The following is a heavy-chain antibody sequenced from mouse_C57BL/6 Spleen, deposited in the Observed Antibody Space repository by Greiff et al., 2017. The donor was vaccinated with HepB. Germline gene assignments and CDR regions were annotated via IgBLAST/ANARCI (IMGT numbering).Heavy chain of an antibody. D-gene: IGHD3-1*01. CDR3: ARGANSYYFDY. V-gene: IGHV1-69*01. Sequence: QVQLQQPGAELVMPGASVKLSCKASGYTFTSYWMHWVKQRPGQGLEWIGEIDPSDSYTNYNQKFKGKSTLTVDKSSSTAYMQLSSLTSADSAVYYCARGANSYYFDYWGQGTTLTVSS. J-gene: IGHJ2*01. CDR1: GYTFTSYW. CDR2: IDPSDSYT.